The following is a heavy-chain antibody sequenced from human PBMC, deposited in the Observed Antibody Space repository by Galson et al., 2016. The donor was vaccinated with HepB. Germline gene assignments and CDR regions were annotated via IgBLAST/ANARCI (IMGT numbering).Heavy chain of an antibody. J-gene: IGHJ3*02. D-gene: IGHD4-23*01. CDR3: ARDPPVSNSIFDM. CDR1: GDSVSSNSAA. V-gene: IGHV6-1*01. Sequence: CAISGDSVSSNSAAWNWIRQSPSRGLEWLGRTYYRSKWYTDYAVSVKSRITVNPDTSKNQFSLQLNSVTPEDTAFYYCARDPPVSNSIFDMWGQGTMVTVSS. CDR2: TYYRSKWYT.